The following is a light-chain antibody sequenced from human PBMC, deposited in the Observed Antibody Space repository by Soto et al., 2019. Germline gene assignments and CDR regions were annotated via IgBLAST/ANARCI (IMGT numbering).Light chain of an antibody. CDR2: GAS. CDR3: QTYRDSSWT. V-gene: IGKV3-20*01. CDR1: QSLSGTS. Sequence: EIVLTQSPRTLSLSPGETATLSCRASQSLSGTSLVWYQQKRGQAPRLLIFGASRRASDISDRFSGGGSYRDFTLTISGLEPEDVAMYDCQTYRDSSWTFGQRTKVEI. J-gene: IGKJ1*01.